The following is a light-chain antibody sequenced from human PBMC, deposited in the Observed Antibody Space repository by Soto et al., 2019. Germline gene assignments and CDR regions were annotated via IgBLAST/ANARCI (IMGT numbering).Light chain of an antibody. V-gene: IGKV3-15*01. CDR3: QQYSAWPLT. CDR1: QSVRSN. J-gene: IGKJ4*01. CDR2: NAS. Sequence: EIVMTQSPATLSVSPGERATLFCRASQSVRSNFLASYQQKPGQAPRLLIYNASTRATDIPARFSGSGSGTEFTLTISSLQSEDFAFYYCQQYSAWPLTFGGGTKVEIK.